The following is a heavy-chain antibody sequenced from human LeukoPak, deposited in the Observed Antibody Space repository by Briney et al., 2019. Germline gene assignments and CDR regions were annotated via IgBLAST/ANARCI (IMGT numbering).Heavy chain of an antibody. J-gene: IGHJ3*01. CDR1: GFTFPNYV. CDR2: ISGSGGNT. V-gene: IGHV3-23*01. D-gene: IGHD4-11*01. CDR3: ANEYSKGDV. Sequence: PGGSLRLSCAASGFTFPNYVMSWVRQAPGKGLEWVSAISGSGGNTYYADSVKGRFTISRDNSKNTLYLQMNSLRAEDAAVYYCANEYSKGDVWGQGTVVTVSS.